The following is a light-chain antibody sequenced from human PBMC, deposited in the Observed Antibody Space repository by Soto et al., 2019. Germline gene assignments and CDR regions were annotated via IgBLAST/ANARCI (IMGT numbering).Light chain of an antibody. CDR3: QHYCNSRPT. J-gene: IGKJ1*01. V-gene: IGKV3-20*01. Sequence: ELVLTPSPGTLSLSPGESATLSCRVSQTVSSSNFAWYQQKPRQPPRLLIYSSSSRATDIPDRFSASGSGADFTLTSRRLEPEDFAVDYCQHYCNSRPTFGPGT. CDR1: QTVSSSN. CDR2: SSS.